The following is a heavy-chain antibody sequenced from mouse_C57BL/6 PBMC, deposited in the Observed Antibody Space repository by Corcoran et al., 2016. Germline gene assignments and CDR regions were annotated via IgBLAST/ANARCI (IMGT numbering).Heavy chain of an antibody. D-gene: IGHD4-1*01. CDR2: INPNNGGT. CDR3: GGPDWDGSFAY. V-gene: IGHV1-26*01. CDR1: GYTFTDYY. J-gene: IGHJ3*01. Sequence: EVQLQQSGPELVKPGASVKISCKASGYTFTDYYMNWVTQSHGKSLEWIGVINPNNGGTSYYQKFKGKATLTVDKSSSTAYMELRSLTSGESAVYYWGGPDWDGSFAYGGQGTLVTVSA.